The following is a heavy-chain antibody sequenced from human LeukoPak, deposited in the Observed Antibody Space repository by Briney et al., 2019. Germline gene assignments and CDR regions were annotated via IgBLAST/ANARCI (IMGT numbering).Heavy chain of an antibody. Sequence: NXXXXXHQAPGKXXEWVSVIYTGGGTYYADSVKGRFTISRDNSKNTLYLQMNSLRAEDTAVYYCATRYGSGSYHMDVWGQGTTVTVSS. CDR1: NX. CDR3: ATRYGSGSYHMDV. J-gene: IGHJ6*02. V-gene: IGHV3-66*01. D-gene: IGHD3-10*01. CDR2: IYTGGGT.